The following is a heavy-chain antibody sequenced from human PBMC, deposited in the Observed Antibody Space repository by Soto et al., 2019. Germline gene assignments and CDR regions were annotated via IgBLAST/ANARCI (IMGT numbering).Heavy chain of an antibody. J-gene: IGHJ3*02. CDR1: GGSISSYY. CDR3: AREHLYCSSTSCYDAFDI. V-gene: IGHV4-59*01. CDR2: IYYSGST. D-gene: IGHD2-2*01. Sequence: SETLSLTCTVSGGSISSYYWSWIRQPPGKGLEWIGYIYYSGSTNYNPSLKSRVTISVDTSKNQFSLKLSSVTAADTAVYYCAREHLYCSSTSCYDAFDIWGQGTMVTVSS.